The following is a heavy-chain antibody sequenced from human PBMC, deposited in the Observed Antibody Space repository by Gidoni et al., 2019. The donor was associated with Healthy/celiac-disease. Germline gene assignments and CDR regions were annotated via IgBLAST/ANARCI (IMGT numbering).Heavy chain of an antibody. V-gene: IGHV4-39*01. J-gene: IGHJ4*02. D-gene: IGHD2-15*01. CDR2: IYYSGST. CDR3: ARQSVVVAAQSFDY. CDR1: GGSLSSSSYY. Sequence: QLQLQESGPGLVKPSETLSLTCTVSGGSLSSSSYYWGWIRQPPGKDLEWIGSIYYSGSTYYNPSLKSRVTISVDTSKNQFSLKLSSVTAADTAVYYCARQSVVVAAQSFDYWGQGTLVTVSS.